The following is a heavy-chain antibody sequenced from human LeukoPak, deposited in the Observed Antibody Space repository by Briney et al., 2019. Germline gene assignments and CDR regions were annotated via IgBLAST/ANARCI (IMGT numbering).Heavy chain of an antibody. Sequence: GASVKVSCKASGGTFSSYAISWVRQAPGQGLEWMGGIIPIFGTANYAQKFQGRVTITADESTSTAYMELSSLRSEDTAVYYCASVRYFDWLTYCFDYWGQGTLVTVSS. J-gene: IGHJ4*02. D-gene: IGHD3-9*01. CDR2: IIPIFGTA. V-gene: IGHV1-69*13. CDR1: GGTFSSYA. CDR3: ASVRYFDWLTYCFDY.